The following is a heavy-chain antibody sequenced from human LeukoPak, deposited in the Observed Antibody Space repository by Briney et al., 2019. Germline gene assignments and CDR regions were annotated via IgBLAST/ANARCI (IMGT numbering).Heavy chain of an antibody. Sequence: GGSLRLSCAASGFTFSSYAMHWVRQAPGKGLEWVAVISYDGSNKYYADSVKGRFTISRDNSKNTLYLQMNSLRAEDTAVYYCAREGYSSSWYEDNYYYYMDVWGKGTTVTVSS. CDR3: AREGYSSSWYEDNYYYYMDV. D-gene: IGHD6-13*01. CDR1: GFTFSSYA. CDR2: ISYDGSNK. J-gene: IGHJ6*03. V-gene: IGHV3-30*04.